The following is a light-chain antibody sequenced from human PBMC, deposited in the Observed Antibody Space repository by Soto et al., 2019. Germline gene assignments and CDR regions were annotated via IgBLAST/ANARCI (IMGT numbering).Light chain of an antibody. CDR3: QQYGSSPWT. V-gene: IGKV3-20*01. CDR2: GAS. Sequence: EIVLTQSPGTLSLSPGERATLSCRASQSVSCSYLAWYQQKPGQAPRPLIYGASSRAIGIPDRFGGSGSGTDFTLTISRLEPEDFAVYYCQQYGSSPWTFGQGT. CDR1: QSVSCSY. J-gene: IGKJ1*01.